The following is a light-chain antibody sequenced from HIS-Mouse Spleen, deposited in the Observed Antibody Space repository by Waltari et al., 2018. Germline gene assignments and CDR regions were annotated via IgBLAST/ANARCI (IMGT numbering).Light chain of an antibody. CDR2: GNS. Sequence: QSVLTQPPSVSGDPGQRVTIPRTGSSSNIGAGYDVHWYPQLPGTAPKPLISGNSNRPSGVPDRFSGSKSGTSASLAITGLQAEDEADYYCQSYDSSLSGSVFGGGTKLTVL. CDR3: QSYDSSLSGSV. J-gene: IGLJ3*02. CDR1: SSNIGAGYD. V-gene: IGLV1-40*01.